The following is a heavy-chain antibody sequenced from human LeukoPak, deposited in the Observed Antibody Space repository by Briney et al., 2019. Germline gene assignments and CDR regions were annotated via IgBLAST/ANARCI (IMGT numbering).Heavy chain of an antibody. CDR3: ARAPYGSGSYYTTTFDP. Sequence: ASVKVSCKASGYTFTSYYMHWVRQAPGQGLEWMGIINPSGGSTSYAQKLQGRVTMTRDTSTSTVYMELSSLRPEDTAVYYCARAPYGSGSYYTTTFDPWGQGTLVTVSS. CDR2: INPSGGST. D-gene: IGHD3-10*01. J-gene: IGHJ5*02. CDR1: GYTFTSYY. V-gene: IGHV1-46*01.